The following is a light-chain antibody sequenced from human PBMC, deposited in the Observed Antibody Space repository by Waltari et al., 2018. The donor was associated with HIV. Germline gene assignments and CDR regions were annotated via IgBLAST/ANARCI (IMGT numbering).Light chain of an antibody. CDR1: DSNIGSNY. CDR2: KNI. J-gene: IGLJ3*02. CDR3: ASWDDNLNSWV. Sequence: QSVVTQPPSASGTPGQRVTISCSGSDSNIGSNYVYWYQDLPGTAPKLLIYKNIQRSSVVPDRFSGSKSDTSASLAISGLRSEDEADYYCASWDDNLNSWVFGGGTKLTVL. V-gene: IGLV1-47*01.